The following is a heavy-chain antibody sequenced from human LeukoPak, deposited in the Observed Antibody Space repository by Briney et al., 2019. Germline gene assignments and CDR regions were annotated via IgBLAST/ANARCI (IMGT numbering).Heavy chain of an antibody. V-gene: IGHV3-23*01. Sequence: GGSLRLSCAASGFTFSSCAMRWVRQVPGKGLEWVSAISNNGGYTYYADSVQGRFTISRDNSKSTLCLQMNSLRAEDTAVYYCAKQLGYCSNGSCYFPYWGQGTLVTVSS. J-gene: IGHJ4*02. CDR1: GFTFSSCA. CDR3: AKQLGYCSNGSCYFPY. D-gene: IGHD2-15*01. CDR2: ISNNGGYT.